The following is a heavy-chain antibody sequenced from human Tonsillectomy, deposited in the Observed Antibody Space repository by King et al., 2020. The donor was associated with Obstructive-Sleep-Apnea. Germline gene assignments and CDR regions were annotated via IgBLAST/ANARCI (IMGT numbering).Heavy chain of an antibody. D-gene: IGHD4/OR15-4a*01. CDR3: ATTARGDYDYYGLDV. Sequence: VQLVESGGGLVQPGGSLRLSCRASGFTFSNYAMSWVRQAPGKGLEWVSGISVSGGGTYYADSVKGRFTIPRDNFKKTLYLQMNSLRADDTAAYYCATTARGDYDYYGLDVWGQGTTVIVSS. CDR2: ISVSGGGT. J-gene: IGHJ6*02. V-gene: IGHV3-23*04. CDR1: GFTFSNYA.